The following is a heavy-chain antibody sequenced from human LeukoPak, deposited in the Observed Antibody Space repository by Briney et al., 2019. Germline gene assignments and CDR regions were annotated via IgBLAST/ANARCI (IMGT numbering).Heavy chain of an antibody. Sequence: ASVKVSCKASGYTFTSYYMHWVRQAPGQGLEWMGIINPSGGSTGYAQKFQGRVTMTRDTSTSTVHMEMSSLRSEDTAVYYCARAEDQGRYFDWLPGFASWGQGTLVTVSS. V-gene: IGHV1-46*01. CDR2: INPSGGST. CDR3: ARAEDQGRYFDWLPGFAS. CDR1: GYTFTSYY. J-gene: IGHJ5*01. D-gene: IGHD3-9*01.